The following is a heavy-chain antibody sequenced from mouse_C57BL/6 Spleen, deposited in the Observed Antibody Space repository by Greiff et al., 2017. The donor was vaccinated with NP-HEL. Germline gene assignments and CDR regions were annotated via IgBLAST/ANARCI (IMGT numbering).Heavy chain of an antibody. CDR3: ARNYDGSSTYYFDY. J-gene: IGHJ2*01. CDR1: GFSLTSYA. V-gene: IGHV2-9-1*01. CDR2: VWSGGGT. Sequence: VQGVESGPGLVAPSQRLSITCPVSGFSLTSYAISWVRQPPGKGLEWLGVVWSGGGTNYISALNSRLSISKDNAKSQVFLKMNSLQTDDTARYYGARNYDGSSTYYFDYWGQGTTLTVSS. D-gene: IGHD1-1*01.